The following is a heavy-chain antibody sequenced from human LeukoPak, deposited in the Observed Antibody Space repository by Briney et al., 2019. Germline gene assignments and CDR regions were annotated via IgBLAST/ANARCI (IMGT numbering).Heavy chain of an antibody. CDR2: IYSDGIT. J-gene: IGHJ4*02. CDR3: ARDRNRGSYYLDY. Sequence: GGSLRLSCATSGFTVSSFYMSWVRQAPGKGLEWVSAIYSDGITYYSDSVKGRFTISRDNSKNTLYLQMNSLRAEDTALYYCARDRNRGSYYLDYWGQGTLVTVSS. CDR1: GFTVSSFY. V-gene: IGHV3-53*01. D-gene: IGHD1-26*01.